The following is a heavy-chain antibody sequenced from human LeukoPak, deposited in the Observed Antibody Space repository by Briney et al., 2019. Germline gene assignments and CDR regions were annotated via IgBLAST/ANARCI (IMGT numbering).Heavy chain of an antibody. V-gene: IGHV4-34*01. D-gene: IGHD4-17*01. CDR2: INHSGST. CDR3: ARVGYGDDGDAFDI. Sequence: SETLSLTCAVYGGSFSGYYWSWIRQPPGRGLEWIGEINHSGSTNYNPSLKSRVTISVDTSKNQFSLKLSSVTAADTAVYYYARVGYGDDGDAFDIWGQGTMVTVSS. CDR1: GGSFSGYY. J-gene: IGHJ3*02.